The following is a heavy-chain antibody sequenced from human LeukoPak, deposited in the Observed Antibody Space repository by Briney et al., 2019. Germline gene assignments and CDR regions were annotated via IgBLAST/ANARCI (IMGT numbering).Heavy chain of an antibody. Sequence: ASVKVSCKGSGYTFTNYSVHWVRQAPGKRLEWLGWSNPVNGDTKYSQNFHDRVTVTTDTPAATAYVELTSLTSEDTAVYYCARERWHCRLKCYSVYYYALDVWGQGTTVTLSS. CDR2: SNPVNGDT. CDR1: GYTFTNYS. V-gene: IGHV1-3*01. J-gene: IGHJ6*02. D-gene: IGHD2-15*01. CDR3: ARERWHCRLKCYSVYYYALDV.